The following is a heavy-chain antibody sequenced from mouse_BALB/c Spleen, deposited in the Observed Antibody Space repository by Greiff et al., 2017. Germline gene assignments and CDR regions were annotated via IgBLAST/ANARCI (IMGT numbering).Heavy chain of an antibody. CDR1: GFTFSDYG. CDR3: ARDIDGNYAMDY. V-gene: IGHV5-15*02. Sequence: DVHLVESGGGLVQPGGSRKLSCAASGFTFSDYGMAWVRQAPGKGPEWVAFISNLAYSIYYADTVTGRFTISRENAKNTLYLEMSSLRSEDTAMYYCARDIDGNYAMDYWGQGTSVTVSS. CDR2: ISNLAYSI. J-gene: IGHJ4*01. D-gene: IGHD2-3*01.